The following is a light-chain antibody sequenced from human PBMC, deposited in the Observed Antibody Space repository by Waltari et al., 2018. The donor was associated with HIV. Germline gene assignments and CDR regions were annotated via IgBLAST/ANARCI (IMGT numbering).Light chain of an antibody. Sequence: QSVLTQPPSVSGAPGQRVTISCTGSSSNIGPTYDVHWYQQIPGKAPKLLIYGNANRPSGVPDRFSGSKSGTSASLAITGLQAEDEADYYCQSYDSSLRSVVFGGGTKLTVL. CDR1: SSNIGPTYD. CDR3: QSYDSSLRSVV. J-gene: IGLJ2*01. CDR2: GNA. V-gene: IGLV1-40*01.